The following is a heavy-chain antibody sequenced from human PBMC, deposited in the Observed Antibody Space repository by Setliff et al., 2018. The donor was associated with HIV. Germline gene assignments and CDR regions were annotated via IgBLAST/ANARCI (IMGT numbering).Heavy chain of an antibody. J-gene: IGHJ6*03. CDR2: IYYSGST. Sequence: SETLSLTCTVSGGSISSHYWSWIRQPPGKGLEWIGYIYYSGSTNYNPSLKSRVPISVDTSKNQFSLKLSSVTAADTAVYYCARDGPLEGSYRYYYYYMDVWGKGTTVTVSS. V-gene: IGHV4-59*11. CDR3: ARDGPLEGSYRYYYYYMDV. CDR1: GGSISSHY. D-gene: IGHD3-10*01.